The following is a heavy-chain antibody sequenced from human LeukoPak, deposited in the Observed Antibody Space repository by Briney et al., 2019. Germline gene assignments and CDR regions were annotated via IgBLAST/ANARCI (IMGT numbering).Heavy chain of an antibody. V-gene: IGHV3-7*01. CDR2: IKADGGDK. D-gene: IGHD3-16*01. CDR1: GFTFSSYW. Sequence: GGSLRLSCAASGFTFSSYWMTWVRQAPGRGLEWVATIKADGGDKYYVNSVKGRFTISRDNAKNSLSLHMDSLRAEDTAVYYCARGGLWGGDYWGQGTLVTVSS. J-gene: IGHJ4*02. CDR3: ARGGLWGGDY.